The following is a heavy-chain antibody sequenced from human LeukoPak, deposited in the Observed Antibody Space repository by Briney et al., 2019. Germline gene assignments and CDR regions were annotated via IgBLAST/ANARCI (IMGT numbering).Heavy chain of an antibody. J-gene: IGHJ4*02. CDR2: ISSSSSYI. V-gene: IGHV3-21*01. D-gene: IGHD3-9*01. CDR3: ARDLVNYDILTGYDY. Sequence: GGSLRLSCAASGFTFSSYNMNWVRQAPGKGLEWDSSISSSSSYIYYADSVKGRFTISRDNAKNSLYLQMNSLRAEDTAVYYRARDLVNYDILTGYDYWGQGTLVTVSS. CDR1: GFTFSSYN.